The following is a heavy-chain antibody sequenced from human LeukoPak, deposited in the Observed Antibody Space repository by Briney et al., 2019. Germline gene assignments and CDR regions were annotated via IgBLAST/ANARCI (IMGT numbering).Heavy chain of an antibody. CDR2: IIPILGIA. Sequence: SVKVSCKASGGTFSSYTISWVRQAPGQGLEWMGRIIPILGIANYAQKFQGRVTITADKSTSTAYMELSSLRSEDTAVYYCARLTNGYCSGGSCYRANGFDPWGQGTLVTVSS. J-gene: IGHJ5*02. V-gene: IGHV1-69*02. CDR3: ARLTNGYCSGGSCYRANGFDP. D-gene: IGHD2-15*01. CDR1: GGTFSSYT.